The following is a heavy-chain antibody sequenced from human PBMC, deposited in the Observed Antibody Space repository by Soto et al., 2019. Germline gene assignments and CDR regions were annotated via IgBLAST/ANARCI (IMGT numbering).Heavy chain of an antibody. Sequence: QVHLVQSGAEVKKPGASVKVSCKASGYTFTSYGITWVRQAPGQGLEWMGWISAHNGNTDYAQKLQGRVIVTRDTSTSTAYMELRSLTSEDTAVYYCARGRYGDYWGQGALVTVSP. J-gene: IGHJ4*02. D-gene: IGHD1-1*01. CDR3: ARGRYGDY. CDR1: GYTFTSYG. V-gene: IGHV1-18*01. CDR2: ISAHNGNT.